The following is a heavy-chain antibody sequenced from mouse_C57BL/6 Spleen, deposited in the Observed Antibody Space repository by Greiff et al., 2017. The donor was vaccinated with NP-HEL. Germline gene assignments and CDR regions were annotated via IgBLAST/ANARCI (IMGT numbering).Heavy chain of an antibody. J-gene: IGHJ4*01. Sequence: QVQLKQSGAELVRPGASVTLSCKASGYTFTDYEMHWVKQTPVHGLEWIGAIDPETGGTAYNQKFKGKAILTADKSSSTAYMELRSLTSEDSAVYYCTRRDREYAMDYWGQGTSVTVSS. V-gene: IGHV1-15*01. CDR2: IDPETGGT. CDR3: TRRDREYAMDY. CDR1: GYTFTDYE.